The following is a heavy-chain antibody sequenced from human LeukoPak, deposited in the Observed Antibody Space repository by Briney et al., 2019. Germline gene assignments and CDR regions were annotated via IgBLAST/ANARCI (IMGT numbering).Heavy chain of an antibody. CDR3: ARGSPSIQPRGPRGVGAFDI. Sequence: GGSLRLSCAASGFTFSDYYMSWIRQAPGKGLEWVSYISSSGSTIYYADSVKGRFTISRDNAKNSLYLQMNSLRAEDTAVYYCARGSPSIQPRGPRGVGAFDIWGQGTMVTVSS. CDR1: GFTFSDYY. D-gene: IGHD5-18*01. CDR2: ISSSGSTI. J-gene: IGHJ3*02. V-gene: IGHV3-11*01.